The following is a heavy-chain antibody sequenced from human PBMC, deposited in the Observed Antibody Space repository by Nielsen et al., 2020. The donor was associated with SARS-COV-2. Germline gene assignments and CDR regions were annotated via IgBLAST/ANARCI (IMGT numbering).Heavy chain of an antibody. CDR1: GFTFSSYW. V-gene: IGHV3-23*01. CDR3: ATPRPGL. CDR2: ITGSGGDT. Sequence: GGSLRLSCAASGFTFSSYWMSWVRQAPGKGLEWVSAITGSGGDTYYADSAKGRFTISRDNSRNTLYLQMNFLRAEDTAVYYCATPRPGLWGQGTLVTVSS. J-gene: IGHJ4*02. D-gene: IGHD6-6*01.